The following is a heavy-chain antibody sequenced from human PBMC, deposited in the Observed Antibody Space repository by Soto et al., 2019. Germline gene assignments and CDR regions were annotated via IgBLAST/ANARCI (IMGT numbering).Heavy chain of an antibody. CDR1: GYTFTSYY. CDR2: INPSGGST. D-gene: IGHD3-22*01. Sequence: QVQLVQSGAEVKKPGASVKVSCKASGYTFTSYYMHWVRQAPGQGLEWMGIINPSGGSTSYAQKFQGRVTMTRDTSTSTVYMELSSLRSEDTAVYYCARDGDYYDSPRPNGKYFQHWGQGTLVTVSS. V-gene: IGHV1-46*01. CDR3: ARDGDYYDSPRPNGKYFQH. J-gene: IGHJ1*01.